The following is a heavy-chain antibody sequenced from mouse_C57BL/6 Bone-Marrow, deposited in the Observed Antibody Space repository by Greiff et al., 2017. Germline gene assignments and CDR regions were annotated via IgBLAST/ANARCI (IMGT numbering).Heavy chain of an antibody. J-gene: IGHJ1*03. CDR1: GYTFTSYW. V-gene: IGHV1-52*01. CDR3: ARACYGNYVYWYFDV. D-gene: IGHD2-1*01. Sequence: QVQLQQPGAELVKPGASVKLSCKASGYTFTSYWMHWVKQRPIQGLEWIGNIDPSDSETHYNQKFKDKDTLTVDKSSSTAYMQLSSLTSEDSAVYYCARACYGNYVYWYFDVWGTGTTVTVSS. CDR2: IDPSDSET.